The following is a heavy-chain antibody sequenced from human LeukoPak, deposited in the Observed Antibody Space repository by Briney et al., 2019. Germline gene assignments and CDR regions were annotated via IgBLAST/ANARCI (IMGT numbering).Heavy chain of an antibody. CDR1: GGSISSSSYY. D-gene: IGHD2-15*01. V-gene: IGHV4-39*07. J-gene: IGHJ6*02. Sequence: SETLSLTCTVSGGSISSSSYYWGWIRQPPGKGLEWIGSIYYSGSTYYNPSLKSRVTISVDTSKNQFSLKLSSVTAADTAVYYCARGTMVVAASGDYYYYGMDVWGQGTTVTVSS. CDR3: ARGTMVVAASGDYYYYGMDV. CDR2: IYYSGST.